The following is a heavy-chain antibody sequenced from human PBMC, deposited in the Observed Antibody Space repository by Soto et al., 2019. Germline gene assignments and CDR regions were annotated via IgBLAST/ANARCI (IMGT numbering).Heavy chain of an antibody. V-gene: IGHV3-74*01. CDR3: VGVTPRG. D-gene: IGHD2-8*01. Sequence: EVQVVESGGGLVQPGGSLRLSCAASGFIFSNYWMYWVRQAPGKGLVWVSRINTDGSMTNYADSVKGRFTISRDNAKNTLYLQMSSLRVEDTAVYYCVGVTPRGWGQGTLVTVSS. CDR2: INTDGSMT. J-gene: IGHJ4*02. CDR1: GFIFSNYW.